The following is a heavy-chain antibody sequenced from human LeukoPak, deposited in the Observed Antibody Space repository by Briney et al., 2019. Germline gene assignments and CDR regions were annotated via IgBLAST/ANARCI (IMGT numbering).Heavy chain of an antibody. J-gene: IGHJ4*02. CDR1: GYTFTSYY. D-gene: IGHD3-22*01. V-gene: IGHV1-46*01. CDR2: INPSGGST. CDR3: AREYYYDSSGYYSATFDS. Sequence: ASVKVSCKASGYTFTSYYMHWVRQAPGQGLEWMGIINPSGGSTSYAQKFQGRVTMTRDTSTSTVYMELSSLRSEDTAVYYCAREYYYDSSGYYSATFDSWGQGPLVTVS.